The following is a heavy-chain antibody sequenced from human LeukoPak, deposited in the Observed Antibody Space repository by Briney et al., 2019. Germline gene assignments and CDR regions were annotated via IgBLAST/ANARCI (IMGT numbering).Heavy chain of an antibody. Sequence: GGSLRLSCTASGFTFSTHALTWVRQAPGKGLEWVSAIIASGGSTYYAESVKGRFTISRDNSKNTLYLQMNSLRAEDTAVYYCATNIAAQVDYWGQGTLVTVSS. CDR1: GFTFSTHA. CDR2: IIASGGST. D-gene: IGHD6-6*01. J-gene: IGHJ4*02. CDR3: ATNIAAQVDY. V-gene: IGHV3-23*01.